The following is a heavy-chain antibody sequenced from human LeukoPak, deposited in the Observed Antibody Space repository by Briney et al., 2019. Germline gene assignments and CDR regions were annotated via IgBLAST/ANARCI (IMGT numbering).Heavy chain of an antibody. V-gene: IGHV3-7*03. J-gene: IGHJ3*02. CDR3: AKDREGYDILTGDAFDI. CDR2: IKQDGSEK. CDR1: GFTFSSYW. Sequence: GGSLRLSCAASGFTFSSYWMSWVRQAPGKGLEWVANIKQDGSEKYYVDSVKGRFTISRDNAKNSLYLQMNSLRDEDTAVYYCAKDREGYDILTGDAFDIWGQGTMVTVSS. D-gene: IGHD3-9*01.